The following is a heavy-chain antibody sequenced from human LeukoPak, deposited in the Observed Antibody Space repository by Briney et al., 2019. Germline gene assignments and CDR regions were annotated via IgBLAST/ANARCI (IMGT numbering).Heavy chain of an antibody. J-gene: IGHJ5*02. CDR2: INTNTGNP. Sequence: GASVKVSCKASGYTFTSYAMNWVRQAPGQGLEWVGWINTNTGNPTYAQGFTGRFVFSLDTSVSTAYLQISGLKAEDTAVYYCARGGDDYYDSSGYLNWFDPWGQGTLVTVSS. CDR1: GYTFTSYA. D-gene: IGHD3-22*01. V-gene: IGHV7-4-1*02. CDR3: ARGGDDYYDSSGYLNWFDP.